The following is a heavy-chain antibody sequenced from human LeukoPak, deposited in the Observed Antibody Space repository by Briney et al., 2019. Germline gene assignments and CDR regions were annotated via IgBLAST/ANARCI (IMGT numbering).Heavy chain of an antibody. CDR2: IIPILGTA. J-gene: IGHJ5*02. D-gene: IGHD6-13*01. CDR1: GGTFSSYA. Sequence: GSSVKVSCKASGGTFSSYAISWVRQAPGQGLEWMGRIIPILGTANYAQKFQGRVTITADRSTTTAYMELSSLRSEDTAVYYCAAQAYIAAAGTRFYWFDPWGQGTLVTVSS. V-gene: IGHV1-69*04. CDR3: AAQAYIAAAGTRFYWFDP.